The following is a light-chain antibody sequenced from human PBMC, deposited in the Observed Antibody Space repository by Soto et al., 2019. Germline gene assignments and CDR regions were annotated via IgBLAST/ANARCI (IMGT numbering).Light chain of an antibody. CDR2: AAS. Sequence: EIALTQSPGTLSLSPGERATLSCRASQSVSVNSLAWYQQKGGQAPRLLIYAASTRATGVPDRFSGTGSGTDVALTISRLETDDSAVYYCQQYGGSPFTFGPGTKVDIK. V-gene: IGKV3-20*01. J-gene: IGKJ3*01. CDR1: QSVSVNS. CDR3: QQYGGSPFT.